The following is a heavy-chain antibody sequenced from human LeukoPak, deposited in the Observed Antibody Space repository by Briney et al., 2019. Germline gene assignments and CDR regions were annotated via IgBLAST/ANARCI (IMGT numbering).Heavy chain of an antibody. CDR3: ARSYDTSGYYYYFDY. D-gene: IGHD3-22*01. CDR2: IYYRGNT. CDR1: GGSISGRY. V-gene: IGHV4-59*11. J-gene: IGHJ4*02. Sequence: SETLSLTCTVSGGSISGRYWSWIRQSPGKGLEWLGYIYYRGNTNYNPSLKSRGTISVDTSKNQFSLRLTSVTAADTAVYYCARSYDTSGYYYYFDYWGQGTLVTVSS.